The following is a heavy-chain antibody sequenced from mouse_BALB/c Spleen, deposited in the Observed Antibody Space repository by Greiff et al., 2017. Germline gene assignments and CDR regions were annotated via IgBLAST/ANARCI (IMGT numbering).Heavy chain of an antibody. CDR1: GFTFSSYA. V-gene: IGHV5-9-4*01. Sequence: EVMLVESGGGLVKPGGSLKLSCAASGFTFSSYAMSWVRQSPETRLEWVAEISSGGSYTYYPDTVTGRFTISRDNAKNTLYLEMSSLRSEDTAMYYCARVSVTTVGAMDYWGQGTSVTVSS. J-gene: IGHJ4*01. CDR3: ARVSVTTVGAMDY. D-gene: IGHD1-1*01. CDR2: ISSGGSYT.